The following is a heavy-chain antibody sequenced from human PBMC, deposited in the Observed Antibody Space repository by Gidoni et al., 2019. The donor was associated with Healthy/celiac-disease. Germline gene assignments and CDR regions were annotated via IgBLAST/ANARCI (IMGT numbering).Heavy chain of an antibody. Sequence: QVQLVESGGGLVKPGGSLRLSCAASGFTFSDYYMSWIRQAPGKGLEWVSYISSSSSYTNYADSVKGRFTISRDNAKNSLYLQMNSLRAEDTAVYYCARDRVVSGIAVAGTGNWFDPWGQGTLVTVSS. D-gene: IGHD6-19*01. CDR1: GFTFSDYY. V-gene: IGHV3-11*06. CDR2: ISSSSSYT. J-gene: IGHJ5*02. CDR3: ARDRVVSGIAVAGTGNWFDP.